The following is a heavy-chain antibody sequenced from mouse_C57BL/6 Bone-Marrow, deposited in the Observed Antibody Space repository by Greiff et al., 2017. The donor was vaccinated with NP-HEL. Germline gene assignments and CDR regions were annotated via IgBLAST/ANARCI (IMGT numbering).Heavy chain of an antibody. CDR2: ISSGGSYT. Sequence: EVQLVESGGDLVKPGGSLKLSCAASGFTFSSYGMSWVRQTPDKRLEWVATISSGGSYTYYPDSVKGRFTISRDNANNTLYLQLSSLKSDDTAMFCCAPPSFDDWGKGTTVTVSS. CDR1: GFTFSSYG. V-gene: IGHV5-6*01. J-gene: IGHJ1*03. CDR3: APPSFDD.